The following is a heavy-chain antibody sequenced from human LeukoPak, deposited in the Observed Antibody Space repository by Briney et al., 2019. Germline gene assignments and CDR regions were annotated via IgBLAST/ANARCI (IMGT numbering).Heavy chain of an antibody. V-gene: IGHV4-59*08. Sequence: KPSETLSLTCTVSGGSISSYYWSWIRQPPGKGLEWIGYIYYSGSTNYNPSLKSRVTISVDTSKNQFSLKLSSVTAADTAVYYCARLAHYCSGGSCPGWFDPWGQGTLVTVSS. CDR1: GGSISSYY. J-gene: IGHJ5*02. D-gene: IGHD2-15*01. CDR3: ARLAHYCSGGSCPGWFDP. CDR2: IYYSGST.